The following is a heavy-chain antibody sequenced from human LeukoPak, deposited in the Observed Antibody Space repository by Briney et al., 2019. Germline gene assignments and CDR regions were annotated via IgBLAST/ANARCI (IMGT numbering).Heavy chain of an antibody. D-gene: IGHD6-19*01. Sequence: ASVKVSCKASGYTFTCYGISWVRQAPGQGLEWMGGIIPIFGTANYAQKFQGRVTITADESTSTAYMELSSLRSEDTAVYYCAQGSGWQGPIDYWGQGTLVTVSS. J-gene: IGHJ4*02. CDR3: AQGSGWQGPIDY. V-gene: IGHV1-69*13. CDR1: GYTFTCYG. CDR2: IIPIFGTA.